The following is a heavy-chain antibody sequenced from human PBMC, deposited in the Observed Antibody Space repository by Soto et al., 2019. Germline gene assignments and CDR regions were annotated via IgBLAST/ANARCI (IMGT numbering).Heavy chain of an antibody. D-gene: IGHD6-13*01. V-gene: IGHV3-23*01. CDR2: ISGSGGST. Sequence: LRLSCAASGFTFSSYAMSWVRQAPGKGLEWVSAISGSGGSTYYADSVKGRFTISRDNSKNTLYLQMNSLRAEDTAVYYCAKSIAAAGTRAYYYYGMDVWGQGTTVTVSS. CDR1: GFTFSSYA. CDR3: AKSIAAAGTRAYYYYGMDV. J-gene: IGHJ6*02.